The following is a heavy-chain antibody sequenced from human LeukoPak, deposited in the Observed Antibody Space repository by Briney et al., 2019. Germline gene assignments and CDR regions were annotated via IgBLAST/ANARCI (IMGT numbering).Heavy chain of an antibody. J-gene: IGHJ5*02. CDR1: GYTFTGYY. D-gene: IGHD2-2*01. CDR2: INPNSGDT. Sequence: HRASVKVSCKASGYTFTGYYLYWIRQAPGQGLEWMGWINPNSGDTNYAQKFQGRVTMTRDTSISTAHMEVSRLRSDDTAVYYCARDKGYCSSTSCYGTGWFDPWGQGTLVTVSS. CDR3: ARDKGYCSSTSCYGTGWFDP. V-gene: IGHV1-2*02.